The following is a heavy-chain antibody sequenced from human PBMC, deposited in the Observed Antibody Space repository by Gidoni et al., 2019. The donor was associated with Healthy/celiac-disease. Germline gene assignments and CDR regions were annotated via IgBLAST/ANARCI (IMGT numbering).Heavy chain of an antibody. Sequence: QVQLQQWGAGLLKPSETLSLTCAVYGGSFSGYYWSWIRQPPGKGLEWIGEINHSGSTNYNPSLKSRVTISVDTSKNQFSLKLSSVTAADTAVYYCARVDYGDYVGFFDYWGQGTLVTVSS. D-gene: IGHD4-17*01. CDR2: INHSGST. V-gene: IGHV4-34*01. CDR3: ARVDYGDYVGFFDY. CDR1: GGSFSGYY. J-gene: IGHJ4*02.